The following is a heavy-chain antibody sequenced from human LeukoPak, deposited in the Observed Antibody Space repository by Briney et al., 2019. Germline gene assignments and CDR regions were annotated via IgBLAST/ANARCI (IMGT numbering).Heavy chain of an antibody. CDR2: IIPILGIA. CDR1: GGTFSSYA. CDR3: ARPDYGSGSYYSHDAFDI. J-gene: IGHJ3*02. D-gene: IGHD3-10*01. V-gene: IGHV1-69*04. Sequence: ASVKVSCKASGGTFSSYAISWVRQAPGQGLEWMGRIIPILGIANYAQKFQGRVTITADKSTSTAYMELSSLRSEDTAVYYCARPDYGSGSYYSHDAFDIWGQGTTVTVSS.